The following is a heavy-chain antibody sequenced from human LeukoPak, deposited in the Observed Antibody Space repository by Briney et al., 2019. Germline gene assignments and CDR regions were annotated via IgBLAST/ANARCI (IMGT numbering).Heavy chain of an antibody. V-gene: IGHV4-4*07. CDR2: IYTSGST. Sequence: PSETLSLTCTVSGGSISSDYWSWIRQPAGKGLEWIGRIYTSGSTNYNPSLKSRVTMSVDTSKNQFSLKLSSVTAADTAVYYCARGGLVVVVAATQDLDYYGMDVWGQGTTVTVSS. CDR3: ARGGLVVVVAATQDLDYYGMDV. CDR1: GGSISSDY. J-gene: IGHJ6*02. D-gene: IGHD2-15*01.